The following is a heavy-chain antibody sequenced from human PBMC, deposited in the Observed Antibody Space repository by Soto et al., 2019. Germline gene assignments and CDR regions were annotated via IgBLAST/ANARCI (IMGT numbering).Heavy chain of an antibody. J-gene: IGHJ3*02. D-gene: IGHD6-13*01. Sequence: QVQLVQSGAEVQKPGSSVKVSCKASGGTFTSYAISWVRQAPGQGLEWMGGIIHIFGTANYAQKFQGRVTITADESTSTAYMELSSLRSEDTAVYYCASYLGVYSITLGNAFDIWGQGTMVTVSS. CDR1: GGTFTSYA. CDR3: ASYLGVYSITLGNAFDI. V-gene: IGHV1-69*01. CDR2: IIHIFGTA.